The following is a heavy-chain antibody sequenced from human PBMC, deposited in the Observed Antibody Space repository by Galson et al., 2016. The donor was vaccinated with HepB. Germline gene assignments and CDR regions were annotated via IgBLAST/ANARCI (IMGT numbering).Heavy chain of an antibody. D-gene: IGHD6-13*01. J-gene: IGHJ4*02. CDR3: ARAYSSTLMGH. V-gene: IGHV1-18*01. CDR2: ISANNGNT. CDR1: GYSFIAHG. Sequence: SVKVSCKASGYSFIAHGISWVRQAPGQGLEWMGWISANNGNTNYAQNLQDRVTMTTDTSTSTAYMELRSLRSDDTAIYYCARAYSSTLMGHWGQGTLVIVSS.